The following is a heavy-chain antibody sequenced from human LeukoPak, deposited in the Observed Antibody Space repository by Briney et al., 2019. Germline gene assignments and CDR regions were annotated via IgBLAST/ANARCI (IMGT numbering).Heavy chain of an antibody. Sequence: GGSLRLSCAASGFTFSTCAMHWVRQAPGKGLGYVAAISGNGDSTYYANSVKGRFTISRDNSKNTLYLQMGSLRPEDMAVYYCAREVYAGNWFDPWGQGTLVTVSS. J-gene: IGHJ5*02. CDR2: ISGNGDST. CDR1: GFTFSTCA. V-gene: IGHV3-64*01. D-gene: IGHD2-8*01. CDR3: AREVYAGNWFDP.